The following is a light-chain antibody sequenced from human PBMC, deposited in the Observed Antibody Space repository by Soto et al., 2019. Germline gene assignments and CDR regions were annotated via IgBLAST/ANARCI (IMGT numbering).Light chain of an antibody. CDR1: SCDVGGYNY. Sequence: QSVLTQPASVSGSPGQSITISCTGTSCDVGGYNYVSWYQQLPGKAPKRMIYEVSNRPSGVSERFSGSKSGNTASLTITGLQDEDEGDYYRASYASRGSVVFGGGTKVTVL. J-gene: IGLJ2*01. V-gene: IGLV2-14*01. CDR2: EVS. CDR3: ASYASRGSVV.